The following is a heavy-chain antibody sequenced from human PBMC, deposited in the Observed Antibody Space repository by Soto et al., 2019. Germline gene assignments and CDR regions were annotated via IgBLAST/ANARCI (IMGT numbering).Heavy chain of an antibody. CDR2: ISYDGSNK. CDR3: ANGYNWNSAGLFDY. D-gene: IGHD1-7*01. J-gene: IGHJ4*02. Sequence: PGGSLRLSCAASGFTFSSYGMHWVRQAPGKGLEWVAVISYDGSNKYYADSVKGRFTISRDNSKNTLYLQMNSLRAEDTAVYYCANGYNWNSAGLFDYWGQGTLVTVSS. CDR1: GFTFSSYG. V-gene: IGHV3-30*18.